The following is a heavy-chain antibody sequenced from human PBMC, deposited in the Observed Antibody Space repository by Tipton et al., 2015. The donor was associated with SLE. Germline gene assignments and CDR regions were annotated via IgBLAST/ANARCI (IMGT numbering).Heavy chain of an antibody. D-gene: IGHD3-16*01. CDR1: GGPFSGYY. Sequence: TLSLTCAVYGGPFSGYYWSWFRQSPGKGLEWIGEINHSGNTNYHPSLKRRVTISVGTSKNQFSLKLNSVTAADTAVYYCVGDPLNADFDYIWGLHRLFFFDFWGQGTLVTVSS. CDR2: INHSGNT. V-gene: IGHV4-34*01. J-gene: IGHJ4*02. CDR3: VGDPLNADFDYIWGLHRLFFFDF.